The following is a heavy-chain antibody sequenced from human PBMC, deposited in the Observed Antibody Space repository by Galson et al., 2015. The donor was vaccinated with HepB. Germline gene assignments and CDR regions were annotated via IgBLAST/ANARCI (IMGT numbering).Heavy chain of an antibody. CDR3: ATFAHGSGSYDAFFDY. J-gene: IGHJ4*02. CDR2: IYSGGIT. V-gene: IGHV3-66*02. Sequence: SLRLSCAASGFTVSSNYMSWVRQAPGKGLEWVSLIYSGGITYYADSVKGRFTISRDNSKNTLYLQMNSLRAEDTAVYYCATFAHGSGSYDAFFDYWGQGTLVTASS. D-gene: IGHD3-10*01. CDR1: GFTVSSNY.